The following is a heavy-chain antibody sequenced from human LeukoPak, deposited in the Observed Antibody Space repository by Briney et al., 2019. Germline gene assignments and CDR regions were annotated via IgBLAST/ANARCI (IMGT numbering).Heavy chain of an antibody. CDR2: ISTTSRYI. V-gene: IGHV3-21*01. D-gene: IGHD5-24*01. J-gene: IGHJ4*02. CDR3: GRGVFMGTDDYNPHLY. Sequence: GGSLRLSCAACGFTFSTYNMNCVRQAPGKGLEGVPSISTTSRYIYYADSVKRRFTISRHNAKDSLYLQMNCLRAEDTAVYYCGRGVFMGTDDYNPHLYWGQGSLVTVSS. CDR1: GFTFSTYN.